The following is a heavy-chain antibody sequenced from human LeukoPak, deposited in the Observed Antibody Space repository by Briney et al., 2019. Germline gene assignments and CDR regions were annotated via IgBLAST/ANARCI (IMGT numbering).Heavy chain of an antibody. V-gene: IGHV4-30-4*01. J-gene: IGHJ3*02. CDR1: GGSISSGDYY. CDR3: ARGPILTAYHTFDM. D-gene: IGHD3-9*01. CDR2: IYYIGST. Sequence: SETLSLTCTVSGGSISSGDYYWSWIRQPPEKGLEWIGYIYYIGSTDYSPSLKSRATISVDTSKNQFSLKLSSVTAADTAVYYCARGPILTAYHTFDMWGQGTMVTVSS.